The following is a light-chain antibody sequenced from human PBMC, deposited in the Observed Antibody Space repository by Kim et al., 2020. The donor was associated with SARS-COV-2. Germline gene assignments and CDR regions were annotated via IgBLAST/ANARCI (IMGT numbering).Light chain of an antibody. J-gene: IGLJ1*01. V-gene: IGLV2-11*01. CDR3: CSYAGSYTYV. CDR1: RSGLGGLDL. CDR2: DVT. Sequence: GQSDTVYCVGTRSGLGGLDLDSWYQDYPGRAPKLMIYDVTKRTPGVPDRFCGCKSGNTAVLSISGLQDEDEADYYCCSYAGSYTYVFAAGTKVTVL.